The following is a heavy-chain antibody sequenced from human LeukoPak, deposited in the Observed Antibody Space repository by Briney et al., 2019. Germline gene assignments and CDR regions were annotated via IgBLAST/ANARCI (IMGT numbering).Heavy chain of an antibody. CDR1: GGSISSGGYY. CDR3: ARDCARPQAYYGMDV. V-gene: IGHV4-31*03. D-gene: IGHD6-6*01. J-gene: IGHJ6*02. Sequence: SETLSHTCTVSGGSISSGGYYWSWIRQHPGKGLEWIGYIYYSGSTYYNPSLKSRVTISVDTSKNQFSLKLSSVTAADTAVYYCARDCARPQAYYGMDVWGQGTTVTVSS. CDR2: IYYSGST.